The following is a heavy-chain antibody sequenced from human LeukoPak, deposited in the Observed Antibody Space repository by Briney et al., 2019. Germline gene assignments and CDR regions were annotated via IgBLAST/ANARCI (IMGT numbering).Heavy chain of an antibody. V-gene: IGHV1-69*13. CDR2: IIPIFGTA. CDR1: GYTFTSYG. CDR3: ARATDTPQFYDSSGYYLDAFDI. J-gene: IGHJ3*02. Sequence: GASVKVSCKASGYTFTSYGISWVRQAPGQGLEWMGGIIPIFGTANYAQKFQGRVTITADESTSTAYMELSSLRSEDTAVYYCARATDTPQFYDSSGYYLDAFDIWGQGTMVTVSS. D-gene: IGHD3-22*01.